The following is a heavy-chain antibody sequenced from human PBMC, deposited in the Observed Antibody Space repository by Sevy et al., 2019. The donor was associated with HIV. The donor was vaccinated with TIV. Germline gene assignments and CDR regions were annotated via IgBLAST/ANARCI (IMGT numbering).Heavy chain of an antibody. CDR2: ISSCSSYI. CDR1: GFTFSSYS. D-gene: IGHD2-2*02. CDR3: ARNRYCSSTSCYTGFDY. V-gene: IGHV3-21*01. Sequence: GGSLRLSCAASGFTFSSYSMNWVRQAPGKGLEWVSSISSCSSYIYYADSVKGRFSISRDNAKNSLYLQMNSLRAEDTAVYYCARNRYCSSTSCYTGFDYWGQGTLVTVSS. J-gene: IGHJ4*02.